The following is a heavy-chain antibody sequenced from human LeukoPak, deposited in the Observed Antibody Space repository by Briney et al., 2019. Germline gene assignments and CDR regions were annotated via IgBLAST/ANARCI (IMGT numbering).Heavy chain of an antibody. CDR3: ARGYTDYDYPFDS. V-gene: IGHV3-21*04. Sequence: GGSLRLSCSASGFNFNKYSMNWVRQAPGKGLEWVSSIRNSSTYIYYAQSVKGRFTISRDNTKKSLYLRMDSLRVEDTAVYYCARGYTDYDYPFDSWGQGTLVTGSS. CDR1: GFNFNKYS. J-gene: IGHJ4*02. D-gene: IGHD5-12*01. CDR2: IRNSSTYI.